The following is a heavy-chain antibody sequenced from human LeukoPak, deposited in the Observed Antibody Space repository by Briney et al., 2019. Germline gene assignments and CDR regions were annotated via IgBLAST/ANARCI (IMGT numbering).Heavy chain of an antibody. Sequence: ASVKVSCKASGYTFTSYDINWVRQATGQGLEWMGWMNPNSGNTGYAQKFQGRVTITRNTSISTAYMELSSLRSEDTAVYYCARDISYDIWTGYYHYWGQGTLVTVSS. V-gene: IGHV1-8*03. D-gene: IGHD3-9*01. CDR1: GYTFTSYD. CDR2: MNPNSGNT. J-gene: IGHJ4*02. CDR3: ARDISYDIWTGYYHY.